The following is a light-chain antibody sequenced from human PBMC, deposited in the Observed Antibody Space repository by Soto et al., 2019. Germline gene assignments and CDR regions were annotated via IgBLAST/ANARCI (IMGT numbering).Light chain of an antibody. CDR3: QQRIREPRT. CDR1: QNIGNY. V-gene: IGKV1-39*01. CDR2: AAS. Sequence: DIQMTQSPSSLSASVRDRVTITCRASQNIGNYLNWYQQKVGAAPKLLIYAASSLQSGVPSRFSGTGSGTDFTLTISSLQPEDSATYFCQQRIREPRTFGGGTKVDLK. J-gene: IGKJ4*02.